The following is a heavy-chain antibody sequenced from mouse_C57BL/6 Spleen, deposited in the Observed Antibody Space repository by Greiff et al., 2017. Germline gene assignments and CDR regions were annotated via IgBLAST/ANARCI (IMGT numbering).Heavy chain of an antibody. J-gene: IGHJ1*03. D-gene: IGHD3-1*01. CDR3: ARYRGYFDV. CDR2: INPSTGGT. V-gene: IGHV1-42*01. Sequence: EVQLQQSGPELVKPGASVKISCKASGYSFTGYYMNWVKQSPEKSLEWIGEINPSTGGTTYNQKFKAKATLTVDKSSSTAYMQLKSLTSEDSAVYYCARYRGYFDVWGTGTTVTVSS. CDR1: GYSFTGYY.